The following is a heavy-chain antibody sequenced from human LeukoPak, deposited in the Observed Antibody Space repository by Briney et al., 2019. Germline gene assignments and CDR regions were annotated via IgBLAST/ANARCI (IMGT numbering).Heavy chain of an antibody. Sequence: GGSLRLSCAASGFTFSNYWMTWVRQAPGKVVEWVSGISGSGGSTYYADSVKGRFTISRDNSKNTVYLQMNSLRAEDTAVYYCAKDNSIWSISMVRGVNWFDPWGQGTLVTVSS. V-gene: IGHV3-23*01. CDR3: AKDNSIWSISMVRGVNWFDP. CDR1: GFTFSNYW. J-gene: IGHJ5*02. D-gene: IGHD3-10*01. CDR2: ISGSGGST.